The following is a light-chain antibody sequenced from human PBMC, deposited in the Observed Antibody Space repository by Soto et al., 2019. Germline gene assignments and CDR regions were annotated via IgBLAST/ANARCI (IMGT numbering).Light chain of an antibody. CDR1: QTIGTY. Sequence: IQMTQSSYSLSASVGDRITITCRASQTIGTYLNWYQQVPGKAPKLLIYASSSLQTGVPSRFSGSGSGTHFTLIINSLQPEDFGTYYCQQSFNLPRTFGPGTRVETK. CDR2: ASS. J-gene: IGKJ1*01. V-gene: IGKV1-39*01. CDR3: QQSFNLPRT.